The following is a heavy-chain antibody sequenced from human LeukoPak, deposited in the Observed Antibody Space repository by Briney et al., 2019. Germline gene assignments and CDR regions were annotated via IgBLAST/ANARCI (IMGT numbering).Heavy chain of an antibody. J-gene: IGHJ5*02. Sequence: PSETLSLTCTVSGGSVSSGSYYWSWIRQPPGKGLEFVGYIYYSGSTNYNPSLECRVTISVDPSKNQFSLKLSSVTAADTAVYYCARDTWNYGSPAGWFDPWGQGTLVAVSS. V-gene: IGHV4-61*01. CDR1: GGSVSSGSYY. CDR2: IYYSGST. D-gene: IGHD1-7*01. CDR3: ARDTWNYGSPAGWFDP.